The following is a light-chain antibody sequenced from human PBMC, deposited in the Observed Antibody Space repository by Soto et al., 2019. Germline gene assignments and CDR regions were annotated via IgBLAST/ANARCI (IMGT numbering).Light chain of an antibody. Sequence: IVLTQSPGTLSLSPGERATLSCRASQSVSSSYLAWYQQKPGQAPRLLIYGASSRDTGIPDRFSGSGSGTDFTLTISRLEPEDFAVYYCLQYGSSRLTFGGGTKVEIK. CDR3: LQYGSSRLT. CDR1: QSVSSSY. V-gene: IGKV3-20*01. J-gene: IGKJ4*01. CDR2: GAS.